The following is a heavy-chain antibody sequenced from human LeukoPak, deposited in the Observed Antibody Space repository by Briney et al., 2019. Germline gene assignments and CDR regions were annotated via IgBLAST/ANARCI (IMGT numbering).Heavy chain of an antibody. Sequence: SETLSLTCAVYGGSFSGYYWSWIRQPPGKGLEWIGEINHSGSTNYNPSLKSRVTISVDTSKNQFSLKLSSVTAADTAVYYCARYPIGRSTVTSFDYWGQGTLVTVSS. V-gene: IGHV4-34*01. CDR3: ARYPIGRSTVTSFDY. CDR2: INHSGST. CDR1: GGSFSGYY. D-gene: IGHD4-17*01. J-gene: IGHJ4*02.